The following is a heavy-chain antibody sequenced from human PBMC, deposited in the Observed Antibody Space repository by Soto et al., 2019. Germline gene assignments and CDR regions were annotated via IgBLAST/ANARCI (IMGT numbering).Heavy chain of an antibody. CDR3: ARQGPLLGYCSGDSCRIDY. D-gene: IGHD2-15*01. J-gene: IGHJ4*02. CDR1: GYTFPSYW. Sequence: PGESLKISCKGSGYTFPSYWIGWVRQMPGKGLEWMGIIYPGDSDARYSPSFQGQVTISVDMSISTAYLHLSSLKASDTAMYYCARQGPLLGYCSGDSCRIDYWGQGTLVTVSS. V-gene: IGHV5-51*01. CDR2: IYPGDSDA.